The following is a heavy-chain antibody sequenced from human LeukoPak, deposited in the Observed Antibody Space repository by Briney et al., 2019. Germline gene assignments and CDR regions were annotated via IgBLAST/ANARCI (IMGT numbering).Heavy chain of an antibody. CDR1: GFTFSNYG. CDR2: IRYDGSNK. D-gene: IGHD2-15*01. CDR3: AKIVVVVAATPRRQDFDY. J-gene: IGHJ4*02. V-gene: IGHV3-30*02. Sequence: GSLRLSCAASGFTFSNYGMHWVRQAPGKGLEWVAFIRYDGSNKYYADSVKGRFTISRDNSKNTLYLQMNSLRAEDTAVYYCAKIVVVVAATPRRQDFDYWGQGTLVTVSS.